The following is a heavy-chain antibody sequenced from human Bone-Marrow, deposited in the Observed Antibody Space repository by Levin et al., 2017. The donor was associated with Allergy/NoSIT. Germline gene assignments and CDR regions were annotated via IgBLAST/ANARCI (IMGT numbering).Heavy chain of an antibody. J-gene: IGHJ5*02. CDR1: GYTFTSYG. CDR2: ISAYNGNT. V-gene: IGHV1-18*01. D-gene: IGHD6-6*01. CDR3: ARPYSSSSENTGWFDP. Sequence: GESLKISCKASGYTFTSYGISWVRQAPGQGLEWMGWISAYNGNTNYAQKLQGRVTMTTDTSTSTAYMELRSLRSDDTAVYYCARPYSSSSENTGWFDPWGQGTLVTVSS.